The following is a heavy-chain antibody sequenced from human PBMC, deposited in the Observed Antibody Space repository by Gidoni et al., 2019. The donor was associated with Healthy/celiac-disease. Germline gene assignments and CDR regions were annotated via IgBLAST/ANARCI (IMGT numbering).Heavy chain of an antibody. Sequence: EVQLLESGGGLVQPGGSLRLSCAASGFTFSSYAMSWVRQAPGKGLEWVSAISGSGGRTYYADSVKGRFTISSDNSKNTLYLQMNSLRAEDTAVYYCAKGESLPIVGATNYYYYYGMDVWGQGTTVTVSS. CDR3: AKGESLPIVGATNYYYYYGMDV. D-gene: IGHD1-26*01. CDR1: GFTFSSYA. CDR2: ISGSGGRT. V-gene: IGHV3-23*01. J-gene: IGHJ6*02.